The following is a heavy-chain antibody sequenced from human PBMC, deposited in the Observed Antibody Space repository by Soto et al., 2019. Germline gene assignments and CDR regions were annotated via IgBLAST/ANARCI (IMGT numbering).Heavy chain of an antibody. D-gene: IGHD6-19*01. CDR2: ISSSSSYI. V-gene: IGHV3-21*01. CDR1: GFTFSSYS. CDR3: ARQLAVAGTGFDY. Sequence: EVQLVESRGGMVKPGGSLRLSCAASGFTFSSYSMNWVRQAPGKGLEWVSSISSSSSYIYYADSVKGRFTISRDNAKNSLYLQMNSLRAEDTAVYYCARQLAVAGTGFDYWGQGTLVTVSS. J-gene: IGHJ4*02.